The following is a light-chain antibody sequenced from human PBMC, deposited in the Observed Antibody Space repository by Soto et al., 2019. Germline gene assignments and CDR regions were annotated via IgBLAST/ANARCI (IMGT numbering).Light chain of an antibody. CDR1: SSNIGTYS. Sequence: QSVLTQPPSASGTPGQTVTISCSGSSSNIGTYSVSWYQQFPGTAPRLLINSDNQRPSGVPDRFSASKSGASASLAISGLQSEDEADFYCAAWDDSLNGCVFGTGTKLTVL. J-gene: IGLJ1*01. CDR2: SDN. CDR3: AAWDDSLNGCV. V-gene: IGLV1-44*01.